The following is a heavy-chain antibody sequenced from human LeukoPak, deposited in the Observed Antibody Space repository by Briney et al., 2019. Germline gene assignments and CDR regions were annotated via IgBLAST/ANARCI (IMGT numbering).Heavy chain of an antibody. CDR3: ARVRTDHNSGYYSLFDY. CDR1: GYSFTNYA. J-gene: IGHJ4*02. CDR2: INTNTGNP. Sequence: ASVKVSCKASGYSFTNYAMNWVRQAPGQGLGWMGWINTNTGNPTYAQGFTGRFVFSLDTSVSTAYLQISSLKAEDTAVYYCARVRTDHNSGYYSLFDYWGQGTLVTVSS. V-gene: IGHV7-4-1*02. D-gene: IGHD3-22*01.